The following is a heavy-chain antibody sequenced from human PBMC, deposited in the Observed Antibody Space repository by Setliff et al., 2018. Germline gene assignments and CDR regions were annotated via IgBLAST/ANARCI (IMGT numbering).Heavy chain of an antibody. CDR1: RYTFNSYA. Sequence: SVKVSCKASRYTFNSYAMNWVRQAPGQGLEWMGGIIPIFGTTDYAQKFQGRLTVTTDTSTSTAYMELRSLRSDDTAVYYCARGPVDFVVVPAAAVFDFWGQGTLVTVSS. J-gene: IGHJ4*02. CDR3: ARGPVDFVVVPAAAVFDF. D-gene: IGHD2-2*03. CDR2: IIPIFGTT. V-gene: IGHV1-69*05.